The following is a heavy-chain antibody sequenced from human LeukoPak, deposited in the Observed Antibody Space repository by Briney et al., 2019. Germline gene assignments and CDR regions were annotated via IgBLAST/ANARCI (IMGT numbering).Heavy chain of an antibody. Sequence: GGSLRLSCAASGFAFSSYWMSWVRQAPGKGLEWVGRIKSKTDGGTTDYAAPVKGRFTISRDDSKNTLYLQMNSLKTEDTAVYYCTTEGVVVPAAMPNDYWGQGTLVTVSS. CDR1: GFAFSSYW. CDR3: TTEGVVVPAAMPNDY. J-gene: IGHJ4*02. D-gene: IGHD2-2*01. V-gene: IGHV3-15*01. CDR2: IKSKTDGGTT.